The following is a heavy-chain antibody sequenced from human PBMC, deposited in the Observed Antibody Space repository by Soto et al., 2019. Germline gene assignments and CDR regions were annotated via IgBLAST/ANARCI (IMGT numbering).Heavy chain of an antibody. D-gene: IGHD1-1*01. CDR1: GGSISSYY. J-gene: IGHJ4*02. V-gene: IGHV4-59*01. CDR2: IYYSGIT. CDR3: ASAPTGYYFDC. Sequence: QVQLQESGPGLMKPSETLSLTCNVSGGSISSYYWSWIRQPPGKGLEWMGYIYYSGITNYNPSLRSRVTISVDTSKNQCSLKLSSVTAADTAVYYWASAPTGYYFDCWGQGTLVTVSS.